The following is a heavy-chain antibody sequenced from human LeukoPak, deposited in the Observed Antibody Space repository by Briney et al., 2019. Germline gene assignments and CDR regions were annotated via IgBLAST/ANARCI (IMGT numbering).Heavy chain of an antibody. Sequence: PGGSLRLSCAASGFTFSSYAMSWVRQAPGKGLEWVSAISGSGGSTYYADSVKGRFTISRDNSKNTLYLQMNSLRAEDTAVYYCARDFTRNHGMDVWGQGTTVTVSS. CDR2: ISGSGGST. J-gene: IGHJ6*02. CDR3: ARDFTRNHGMDV. D-gene: IGHD1-14*01. CDR1: GFTFSSYA. V-gene: IGHV3-23*01.